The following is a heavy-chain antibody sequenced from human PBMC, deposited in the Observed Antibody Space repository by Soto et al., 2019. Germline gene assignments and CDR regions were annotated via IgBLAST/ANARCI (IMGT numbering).Heavy chain of an antibody. V-gene: IGHV5-10-1*01. Sequence: TGESLKISCRGSGYSFTNYWITWVRQMPGKGLEWMGRIDPSDSFATYSPSFQGHVTISADTSTTTAYLQWSSLKASDTAMYFRARHCRGGTTSSYYGMDVWGQGTSVTVSS. CDR3: ARHCRGGTTSSYYGMDV. J-gene: IGHJ6*02. D-gene: IGHD1-1*01. CDR1: GYSFTNYW. CDR2: IDPSDSFA.